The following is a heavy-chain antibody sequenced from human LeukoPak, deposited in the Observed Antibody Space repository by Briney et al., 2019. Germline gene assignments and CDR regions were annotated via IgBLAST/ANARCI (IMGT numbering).Heavy chain of an antibody. CDR3: ARFRTRDYYYYYGMDV. CDR2: ISASNGDT. J-gene: IGHJ6*02. V-gene: IGHV1-18*01. D-gene: IGHD3/OR15-3a*01. CDR1: GYTFTSYG. Sequence: ASVKVSCKASGYTFTSYGISWVRQAPGQGLEWMGWISASNGDTDYPQNLQGRVTMTTDTSTSTAYMELRSLRSDDTAVYYCARFRTRDYYYYYGMDVWGQGTTVTVSS.